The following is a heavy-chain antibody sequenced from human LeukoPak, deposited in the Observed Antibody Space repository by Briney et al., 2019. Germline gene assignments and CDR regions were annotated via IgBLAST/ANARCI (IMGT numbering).Heavy chain of an antibody. V-gene: IGHV3-21*01. CDR1: GFTFSTCT. CDR3: ARNTPDIFLEG. D-gene: IGHD3-9*01. Sequence: GGSLRLSCAASGFTFSTCTMNWVRQAPGKGLEWVSSISSSSSYIYYADSVKGRFTISRDNAKNSLYLQMNSLRAEDTAVYHCARNTPDIFLEGWGRGTLVTVSS. J-gene: IGHJ4*02. CDR2: ISSSSSYI.